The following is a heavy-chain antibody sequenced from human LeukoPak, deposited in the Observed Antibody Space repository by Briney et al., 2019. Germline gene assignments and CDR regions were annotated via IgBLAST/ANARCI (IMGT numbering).Heavy chain of an antibody. CDR1: GFTFSSYS. V-gene: IGHV3-48*02. Sequence: GGSLRLSCAASGFTFSSYSMNWVRQAPGQELEWVSYISSSSSSIYYADSVKGRFTISRDNARNSLYLQMNSLRDEDTAVYYCARVSGWPNTFDYWGQGTLVTVSS. J-gene: IGHJ4*02. CDR3: ARVSGWPNTFDY. CDR2: ISSSSSSI. D-gene: IGHD6-19*01.